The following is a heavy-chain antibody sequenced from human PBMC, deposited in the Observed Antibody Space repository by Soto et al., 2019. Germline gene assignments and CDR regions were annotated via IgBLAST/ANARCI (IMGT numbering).Heavy chain of an antibody. Sequence: ASVKGSCKASGYTFTSDDINWVRQATGQGLEWMGWMNPNSGNTGYAQKFQGRVTMTRNTSISTAYMELSSLRSEDTAVYYCARGLDRSSVVLGYWGQGTLVTVSS. V-gene: IGHV1-8*01. CDR3: ARGLDRSSVVLGY. J-gene: IGHJ4*02. D-gene: IGHD6-13*01. CDR2: MNPNSGNT. CDR1: GYTFTSDD.